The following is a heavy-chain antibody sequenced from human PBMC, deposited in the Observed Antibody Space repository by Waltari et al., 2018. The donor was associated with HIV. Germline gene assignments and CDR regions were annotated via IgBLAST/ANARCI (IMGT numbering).Heavy chain of an antibody. V-gene: IGHV4-34*01. J-gene: IGHJ6*02. D-gene: IGHD3-16*02. CDR2: INHSGST. CDR3: ARGRGDYIGGSYRPPPYGMDV. CDR1: GGSFTGYY. Sequence: QVQLQQWGAGLLKPSETLSLTCAVYGGSFTGYYWSWIRQPPGKGLEWIGEINHSGSTNYNPSLKSRVTISVDTSKNQFSLKLRSVTAADTAVYYCARGRGDYIGGSYRPPPYGMDVWGQGTTVTVSS.